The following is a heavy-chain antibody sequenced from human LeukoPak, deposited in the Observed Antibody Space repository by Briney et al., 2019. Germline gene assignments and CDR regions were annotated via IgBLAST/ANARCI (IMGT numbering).Heavy chain of an antibody. J-gene: IGHJ4*02. V-gene: IGHV3-23*01. CDR3: AKDQDDSSGYYYVSQPLVNGY. CDR1: GFTFSSYA. D-gene: IGHD3-22*01. CDR2: ISAGSGTT. Sequence: PGGSLRLSCAASGFTFSSYAMTWVRQAPGKGLEWVSLISAGSGTTDYAESVKGRFTISRDNSKNTLYLQMNSLRAEDTAVYYCAKDQDDSSGYYYVSQPLVNGYWGQGTLVTVSS.